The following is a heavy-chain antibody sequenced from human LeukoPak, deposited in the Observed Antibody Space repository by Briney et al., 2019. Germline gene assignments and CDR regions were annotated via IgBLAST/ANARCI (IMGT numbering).Heavy chain of an antibody. J-gene: IGHJ4*02. Sequence: GASVKVSCKASGYTFTSYDINWVRQATGQGLEWMGWMNLNSGNTGYAQKFQGRVTMTRNTSISTAYMELSSLRSEDTAVYYCARGSGIYYDSSGYSDYWGQGTLVTVSS. CDR3: ARGSGIYYDSSGYSDY. CDR1: GYTFTSYD. D-gene: IGHD3-22*01. V-gene: IGHV1-8*01. CDR2: MNLNSGNT.